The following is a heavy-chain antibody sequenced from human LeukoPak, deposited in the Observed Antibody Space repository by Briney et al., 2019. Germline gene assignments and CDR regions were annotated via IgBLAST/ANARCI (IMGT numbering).Heavy chain of an antibody. V-gene: IGHV3-7*01. Sequence: GGSLRLSCAASGFTYSGHWMSWLRQAPGKGREWVANINEGGSDKYYVDSVKGRFTISRDNANNLLYLQMNSLRGEDTAVYYCTRDRSRAEDDWGQGTLVTVSS. CDR3: TRDRSRAEDD. D-gene: IGHD1-14*01. CDR2: INEGGSDK. CDR1: GFTYSGHW. J-gene: IGHJ4*02.